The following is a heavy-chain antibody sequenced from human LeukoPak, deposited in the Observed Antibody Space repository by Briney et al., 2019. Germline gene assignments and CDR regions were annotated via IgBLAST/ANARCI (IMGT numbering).Heavy chain of an antibody. Sequence: GGSLTLSCAASGFTVSSYYMTWVRQAPGKGLEWVSVIYSGGSTYHADSMKGRFAFSRDSSKNTIFLQMNSLRVEDTAVYYCARSYSNHRFGMDVWGVGPTVTVS. CDR2: IYSGGST. D-gene: IGHD4-11*01. V-gene: IGHV3-66*01. CDR1: GFTVSSYY. J-gene: IGHJ6*02. CDR3: ARSYSNHRFGMDV.